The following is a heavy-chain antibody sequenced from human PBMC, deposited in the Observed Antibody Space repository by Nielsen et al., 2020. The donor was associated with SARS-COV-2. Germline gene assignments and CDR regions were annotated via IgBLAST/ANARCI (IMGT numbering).Heavy chain of an antibody. Sequence: RQAPGKGLEWIGYVYHTGYSNFHSSLRNRVTISLGTSKNQFSLSLSSVTAADTAMYYCARESRYCGDGDCRFYFDYWGQGTLVTVSS. CDR2: VYHTGYS. CDR3: ARESRYCGDGDCRFYFDY. V-gene: IGHV4-59*01. D-gene: IGHD2-21*02. J-gene: IGHJ4*02.